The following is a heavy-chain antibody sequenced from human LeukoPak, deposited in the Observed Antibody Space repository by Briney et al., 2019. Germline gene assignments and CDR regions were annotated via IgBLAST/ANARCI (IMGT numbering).Heavy chain of an antibody. CDR1: GGTFSSYA. Sequence: ASVKVSCKASGGTFSSYAISWVRQAPGQGLEWMGWINPNSGGTNYAQKFQGRVTMTRDTSISTAYMELSRLRSDDTAVYYCARDLKGGTVVTHYFYYGMDVWGQGTTVTVSS. CDR2: INPNSGGT. J-gene: IGHJ6*02. V-gene: IGHV1-2*02. CDR3: ARDLKGGTVVTHYFYYGMDV. D-gene: IGHD4-23*01.